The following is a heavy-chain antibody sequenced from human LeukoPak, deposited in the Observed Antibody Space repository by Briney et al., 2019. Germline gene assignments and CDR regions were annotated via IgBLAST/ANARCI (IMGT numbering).Heavy chain of an antibody. V-gene: IGHV3-48*03. Sequence: GSLRLSCAASGFTFSSYEMNWVRQAPGKGLEWVSYIRSSGSTIYYADSVKGRFTNSRDNAKNSLYLQMNSLRAEDTAVYYCARAHDYYGSGSYYIVGGNFDYWGQGTLVTVSS. J-gene: IGHJ4*02. CDR3: ARAHDYYGSGSYYIVGGNFDY. CDR1: GFTFSSYE. CDR2: IRSSGSTI. D-gene: IGHD3-10*01.